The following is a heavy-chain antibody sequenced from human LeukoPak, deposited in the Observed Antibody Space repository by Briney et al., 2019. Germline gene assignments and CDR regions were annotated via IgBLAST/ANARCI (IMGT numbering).Heavy chain of an antibody. CDR3: ARGPTYYESSGQVPFDY. J-gene: IGHJ4*02. D-gene: IGHD3-22*01. CDR2: ISGSSGII. CDR1: GFTFSSYW. V-gene: IGHV3-48*01. Sequence: SGGSLRLSCAASGFTFSSYWMNWVRQAPGKGLEWVSYISGSSGIIDYADSVRGRFTISRDNAKNSLYLQMNSLRAEDTAVYYCARGPTYYESSGQVPFDYWGQGTLVTVSS.